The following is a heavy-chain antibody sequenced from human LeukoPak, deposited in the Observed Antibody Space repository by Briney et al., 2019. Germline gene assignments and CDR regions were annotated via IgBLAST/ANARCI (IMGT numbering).Heavy chain of an antibody. Sequence: SETLSLTCTVSGGSISSGNYYWSWIRQHPGKGLEWIGYIHHSGSTYYNPSLKSRVIISVDRSKNQFSLKLSSVTTADTAVYYCARSSSGRAHYYFDYWGQGTLVTVSS. CDR1: GGSISSGNYY. CDR2: IHHSGST. J-gene: IGHJ4*02. D-gene: IGHD3-10*01. CDR3: ARSSSGRAHYYFDY. V-gene: IGHV4-30-4*08.